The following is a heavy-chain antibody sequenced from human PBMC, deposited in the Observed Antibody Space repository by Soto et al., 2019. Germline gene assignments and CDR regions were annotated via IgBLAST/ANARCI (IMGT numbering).Heavy chain of an antibody. J-gene: IGHJ3*01. CDR1: GYRFSSYW. D-gene: IGHD6-6*01. Sequence: GESLKISCEGFGYRFSSYWIGWVRQMPGKGLEWMGIIYPGDSDTRYSPSFQGQVTISADKSTDTAYLQWGSLKASDTAMYYCARQERSSSYVGLGGFDFWGQGTMVTVPS. CDR3: ARQERSSSYVGLGGFDF. V-gene: IGHV5-51*01. CDR2: IYPGDSDT.